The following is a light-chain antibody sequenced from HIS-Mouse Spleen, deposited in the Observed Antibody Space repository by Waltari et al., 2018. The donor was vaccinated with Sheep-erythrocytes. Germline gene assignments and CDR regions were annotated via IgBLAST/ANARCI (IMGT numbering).Light chain of an antibody. CDR3: CSYAGSYNHV. V-gene: IGLV2-11*01. CDR1: SSDVGGYNY. Sequence: QSALTQPRSVSGSPGQSVTISCTGTSSDVGGYNYVSWYQQHPGKAPKLMIYDVSTGPSGVPYRFSGSKSGNTASLTISGLQAEDEADYYCCSYAGSYNHVFATGTKVTVL. CDR2: DVS. J-gene: IGLJ1*01.